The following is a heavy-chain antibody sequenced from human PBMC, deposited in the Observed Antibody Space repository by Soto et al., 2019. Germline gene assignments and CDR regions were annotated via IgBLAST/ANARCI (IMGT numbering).Heavy chain of an antibody. J-gene: IGHJ4*01. Sequence: HVQLQESGPGLVKPSGTLSLTCTVSGASISNNNWWSWVRQTPEKGLEWIRQIYQSGNTNYSPYLKGRVSTSVDKSKNQFSLKMNAATAAGTGVYYCARFLPGWVGENEDFDFWGHGTEVTVSS. V-gene: IGHV4-4*02. CDR1: GASISNNNW. CDR3: ARFLPGWVGENEDFDF. D-gene: IGHD3-3*01. CDR2: IYQSGNT.